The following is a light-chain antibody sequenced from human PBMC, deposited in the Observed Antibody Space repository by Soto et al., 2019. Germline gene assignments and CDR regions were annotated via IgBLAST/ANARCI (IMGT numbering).Light chain of an antibody. V-gene: IGLV2-14*01. CDR2: DVS. CDR1: SSDVGGYNY. Sequence: QSALTQPASVSGSPGQSITISCTGTSSDVGGYNYVSWYQQHPGKAPKPMIYDVSNRPSGVSNRFSGSKSGNTASLTISGLQAEDEADYYCSSYTSTFYVFGTGTKVTVL. J-gene: IGLJ1*01. CDR3: SSYTSTFYV.